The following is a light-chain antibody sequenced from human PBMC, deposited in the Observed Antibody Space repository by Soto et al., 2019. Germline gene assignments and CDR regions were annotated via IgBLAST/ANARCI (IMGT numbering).Light chain of an antibody. J-gene: IGKJ4*01. CDR3: QQYDYLRVGLT. Sequence: DIQMTQSPSSLSASVGDRVTITCQASQAISNYLNWYQQKPGKAPKLLIYDASNLETGVPSRFSGSGSGTDFTFTISSLQPEDIATYYCQQYDYLRVGLTFGGGTEVEIK. V-gene: IGKV1-33*01. CDR1: QAISNY. CDR2: DAS.